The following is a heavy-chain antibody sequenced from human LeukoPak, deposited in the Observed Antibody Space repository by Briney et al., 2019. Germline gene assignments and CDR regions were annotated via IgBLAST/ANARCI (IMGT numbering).Heavy chain of an antibody. V-gene: IGHV3-11*04. Sequence: GGTLRLPCAASGFTFSDYYMSWVGQAPGKGLEGVSYISSSGSTIYYAESVKGRFNISRENAKKSPNLQMNRLIAEHTALYYCARANTCSGGSCYHYYYYYYMDVWGKGTTVTVSS. CDR1: GFTFSDYY. D-gene: IGHD2-15*01. CDR3: ARANTCSGGSCYHYYYYYYMDV. CDR2: ISSSGSTI. J-gene: IGHJ6*03.